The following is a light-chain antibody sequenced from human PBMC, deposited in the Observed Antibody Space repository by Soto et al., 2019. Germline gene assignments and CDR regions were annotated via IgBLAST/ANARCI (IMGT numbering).Light chain of an antibody. Sequence: QSGPTQPPAGSGSPGRPITIPCTGTSSYVGGYNYVSWYQQHPGKAPKVMIYDVSNRPSGVSNRFSGSKSGNTASLTISGLQAEDEADYYCNSYTTSSTHVFGTGTKVTVL. CDR3: NSYTTSSTHV. J-gene: IGLJ1*01. V-gene: IGLV2-14*01. CDR1: SSYVGGYNY. CDR2: DVS.